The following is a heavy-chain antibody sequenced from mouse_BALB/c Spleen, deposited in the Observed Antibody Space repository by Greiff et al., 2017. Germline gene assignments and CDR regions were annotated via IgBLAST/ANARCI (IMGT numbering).Heavy chain of an antibody. CDR3: ARSVDGYYYAMDY. D-gene: IGHD2-3*01. CDR1: GFNIKDTY. Sequence: EVKLLESGAELVKPGASVKLSCTASGFNIKDTYMHWVKQRPEQGLEWIGRIDPANGNTKYDPKFQGKATITADTSSNTAYLQLSSLTSEDTAVYYCARSVDGYYYAMDYWGQGTSVTVSS. J-gene: IGHJ4*01. CDR2: IDPANGNT. V-gene: IGHV14-3*02.